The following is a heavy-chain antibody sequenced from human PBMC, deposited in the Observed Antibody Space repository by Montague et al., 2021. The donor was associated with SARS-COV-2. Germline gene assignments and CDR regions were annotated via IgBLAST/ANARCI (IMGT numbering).Heavy chain of an antibody. D-gene: IGHD2-8*01. V-gene: IGHV4-39*01. CDR3: ATQLPSYYSTNKGYPYYFDV. CDR2: HTYAGKT. CDR1: GGSISSPYYY. J-gene: IGHJ4*02. Sequence: SETLSLTCTVSGGSISSPYYYWVCNRQSPGKGWEGEVSHTYAGKTYYYLSLRSRVSLSMDTSKNHFSLSLNSVTAADTSVYFCATQLPSYYSTNKGYPYYFDVWGQGALVTVSS.